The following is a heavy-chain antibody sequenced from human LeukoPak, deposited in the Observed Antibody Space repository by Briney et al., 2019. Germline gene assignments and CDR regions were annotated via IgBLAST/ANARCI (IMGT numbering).Heavy chain of an antibody. CDR3: ARVRRELLWFGEFLFDY. Sequence: TASETLSLTCTVSGGSISSYYWSWIRQPPGKGLEWIGYIYYSGSTNYNPSLKSRVTISVDTSKNQFSLKLGSVTAADTAVYYCARVRRELLWFGEFLFDYWGQGTLVTVSS. CDR2: IYYSGST. CDR1: GGSISSYY. D-gene: IGHD3-10*01. J-gene: IGHJ4*02. V-gene: IGHV4-59*01.